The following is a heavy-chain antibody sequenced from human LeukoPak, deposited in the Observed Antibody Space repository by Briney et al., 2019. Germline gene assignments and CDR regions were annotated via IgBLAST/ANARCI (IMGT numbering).Heavy chain of an antibody. CDR1: GGSMSSFY. CDR3: ARVASDFYYYMDV. D-gene: IGHD5-12*01. J-gene: IGHJ6*03. V-gene: IGHV4-59*01. CDR2: IYYSGST. Sequence: SETLSLTCSVSGGSMSSFYWSWTRQPPGQGLEWIGQIYYSGSTQYNTSLKSRVTISVDTSKNQFSLKMSSVTAADTAVYYCARVASDFYYYMDVWGKGITVTISS.